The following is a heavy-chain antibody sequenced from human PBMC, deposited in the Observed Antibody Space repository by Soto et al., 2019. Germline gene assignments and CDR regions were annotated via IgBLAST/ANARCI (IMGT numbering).Heavy chain of an antibody. CDR1: GYSFTSYW. Sequence: GESLKISCKGSGYSFTSYWIGWVRQMPGKGLEWMGVIYPGDSDTRYSPSFQGQVTISADKSISTAYLQLSSLKASDTAMYYCARQLNYDILTGYFDPWGQGTLVTVSS. CDR3: ARQLNYDILTGYFDP. V-gene: IGHV5-51*01. D-gene: IGHD3-9*01. J-gene: IGHJ5*02. CDR2: IYPGDSDT.